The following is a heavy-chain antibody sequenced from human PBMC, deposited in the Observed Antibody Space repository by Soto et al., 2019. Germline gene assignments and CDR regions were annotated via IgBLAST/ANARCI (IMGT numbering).Heavy chain of an antibody. D-gene: IGHD3-10*01. Sequence: ESLRLSCSASGFTFSSYAMHGVRQAPGKGLEYVSAISSNGGSTYYADSVKGRFTISRDNSKNTLYLQMSSLRAEDTAVYYCVKPSMVREDYYYYGMDVWGQGITVTVSS. CDR2: ISSNGGST. V-gene: IGHV3-64D*06. CDR3: VKPSMVREDYYYYGMDV. CDR1: GFTFSSYA. J-gene: IGHJ6*02.